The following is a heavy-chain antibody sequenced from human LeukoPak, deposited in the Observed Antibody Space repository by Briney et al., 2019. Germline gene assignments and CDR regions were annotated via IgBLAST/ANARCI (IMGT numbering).Heavy chain of an antibody. CDR1: GGSISSGDYY. D-gene: IGHD3-10*01. V-gene: IGHV4-30-4*01. Sequence: SQTLSLTCTVSGGSISSGDYYWSWIRQPPGTGLEWIGYIYYSGSTYYNPSLKSRVTISVDTSKNQFSLKLSSVTAADTAVYYCARDGVTMVRGVNYGMDVWGKGTTVTVSS. CDR2: IYYSGST. CDR3: ARDGVTMVRGVNYGMDV. J-gene: IGHJ6*04.